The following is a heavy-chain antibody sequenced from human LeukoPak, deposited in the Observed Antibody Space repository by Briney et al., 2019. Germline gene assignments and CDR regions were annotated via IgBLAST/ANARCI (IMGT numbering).Heavy chain of an antibody. CDR2: IKQDGSEK. Sequence: GGSLRLSCAASGFSFSSYWMSWVRQAPGKGLEWVANIKQDGSEKYYVDSVKGRFTISRDNAKNSLYLQMNSLRAEDTAVYYCAGDGWGPYSSTSDYWGQGTLVTVSS. D-gene: IGHD6-13*01. CDR3: AGDGWGPYSSTSDY. CDR1: GFSFSSYW. V-gene: IGHV3-7*03. J-gene: IGHJ4*02.